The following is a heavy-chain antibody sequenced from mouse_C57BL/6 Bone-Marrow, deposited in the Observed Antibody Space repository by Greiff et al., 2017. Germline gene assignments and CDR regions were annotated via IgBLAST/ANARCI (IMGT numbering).Heavy chain of an antibody. V-gene: IGHV2-2*01. CDR2: IWSGGST. Sequence: QVQLQQSGPGLVQPSQSLSITCTVSGFSLTSYGVHWVRQSPGKGLEWLGVIWSGGSTDYNAAFISSLSISTDNSTSHVFFIMNSLQADDTAIYDGARTITTVVAPYSMDYWGQGTSVTVSA. J-gene: IGHJ4*01. CDR3: ARTITTVVAPYSMDY. D-gene: IGHD1-1*01. CDR1: GFSLTSYG.